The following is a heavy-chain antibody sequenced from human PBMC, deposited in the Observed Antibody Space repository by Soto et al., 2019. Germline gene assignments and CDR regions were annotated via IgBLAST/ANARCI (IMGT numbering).Heavy chain of an antibody. J-gene: IGHJ6*03. CDR3: ARLRSSSSWTYYYYYMDV. V-gene: IGHV4-59*08. D-gene: IGHD6-13*01. CDR2: IYYSGST. Sequence: SETLSLTCTVSGGSISSYYWSWIRQPPGKGLEWIGYIYYSGSTNYNPSLKSRVTISVDTSKNQFSLKLGSVTAADTAVYYCARLRSSSSWTYYYYYMDVWGKGTTVTVSS. CDR1: GGSISSYY.